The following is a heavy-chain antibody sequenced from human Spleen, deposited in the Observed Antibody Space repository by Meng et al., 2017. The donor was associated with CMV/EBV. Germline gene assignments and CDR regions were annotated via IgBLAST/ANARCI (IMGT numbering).Heavy chain of an antibody. CDR1: GFTFTNYN. CDR2: ISFSSSYK. V-gene: IGHV3-21*01. Sequence: LRLSCAASGFTFTNYNMYWVRQAPGKGLEWVSSISFSSSYKDYADSVKGRFTISRDNAKSSLYLQMNSLRAEDTAVYYCARGSGDRDYWGQGTLVTVSS. J-gene: IGHJ4*02. CDR3: ARGSGDRDY. D-gene: IGHD7-27*01.